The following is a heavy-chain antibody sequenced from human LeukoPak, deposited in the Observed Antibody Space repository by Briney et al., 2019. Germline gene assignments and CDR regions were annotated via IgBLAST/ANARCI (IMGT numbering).Heavy chain of an antibody. CDR3: AKDMVGYRYSCFDY. J-gene: IGHJ4*02. D-gene: IGHD5-18*01. CDR2: ISWDGGST. CDR1: GFTFDDYT. Sequence: GGSLRHSCAASGFTFDDYTMHWVRQAPGEGLEWVSLISWDGGSTYCADSAKGRFTISRDNSKNSLYLQMNSLRPEDTALYYCAKDMVGYRYSCFDYWGQGTLVTVSS. V-gene: IGHV3-43D*03.